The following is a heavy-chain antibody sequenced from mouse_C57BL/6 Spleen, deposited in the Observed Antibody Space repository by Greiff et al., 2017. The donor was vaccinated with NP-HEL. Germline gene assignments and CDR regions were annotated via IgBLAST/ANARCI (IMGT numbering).Heavy chain of an antibody. V-gene: IGHV1-22*01. Sequence: VQLQQSGPELVKPGASVKMSCKASGYTFTDYNMHWVKQSHGKSLEWIGYINPNNGGTSYNQKFKGKATLTVNKSSSTAYMELRGLTSEDSAVYYCATYYGSSYYYAMDYWSQGTSVTVSS. D-gene: IGHD1-1*01. J-gene: IGHJ4*01. CDR1: GYTFTDYN. CDR2: INPNNGGT. CDR3: ATYYGSSYYYAMDY.